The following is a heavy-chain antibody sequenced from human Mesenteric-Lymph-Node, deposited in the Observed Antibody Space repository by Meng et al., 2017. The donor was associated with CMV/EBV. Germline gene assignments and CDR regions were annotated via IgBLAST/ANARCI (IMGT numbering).Heavy chain of an antibody. CDR2: INWNGGST. J-gene: IGHJ5*02. Sequence: GGSLRLSCAASGFTFDDYGMSWVRQAPGKGLEWVSGINWNGGSTGYADSVKGRFTISRDNSKNTLYLQMSNLRPEDTAVYYCAKAASSSGLFGLDWFDPWGQGSLVTVSS. V-gene: IGHV3-20*04. D-gene: IGHD6-19*01. CDR3: AKAASSSGLFGLDWFDP. CDR1: GFTFDDYG.